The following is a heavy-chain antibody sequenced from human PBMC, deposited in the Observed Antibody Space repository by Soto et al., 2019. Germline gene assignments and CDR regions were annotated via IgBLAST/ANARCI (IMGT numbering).Heavy chain of an antibody. V-gene: IGHV1-18*01. CDR3: ARDRDVLRWFGESWYFDY. Sequence: ASVKVSCKASGYTFTSYGISWVRQAPGQGLEWMGWISAYNGNTNYAQKLQGRVTMTTDTSTSTAYMELRSLRSDDTAVYYCARDRDVLRWFGESWYFDYWGEGTLVTVSS. D-gene: IGHD3-10*01. J-gene: IGHJ4*02. CDR2: ISAYNGNT. CDR1: GYTFTSYG.